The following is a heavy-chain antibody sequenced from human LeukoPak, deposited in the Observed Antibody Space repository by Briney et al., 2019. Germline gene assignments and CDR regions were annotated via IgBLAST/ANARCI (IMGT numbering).Heavy chain of an antibody. CDR2: IYSGGST. CDR3: ARVSGSPEGYFDY. D-gene: IGHD1-14*01. Sequence: GGSLRLSCAASGFTISSNYMSWVRQAPGKGLEWVSVIYSGGSTYYAASLNPRFTISRDNSKTTLYLQMNSLSAEDTAVYYCARVSGSPEGYFDYWGQGTLVTVSS. V-gene: IGHV3-66*02. CDR1: GFTISSNY. J-gene: IGHJ4*02.